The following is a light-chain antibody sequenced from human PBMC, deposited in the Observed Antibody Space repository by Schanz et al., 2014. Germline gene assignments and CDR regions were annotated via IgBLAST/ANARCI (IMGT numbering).Light chain of an antibody. CDR2: DDT. Sequence: SYELTQPPSVSVAPGQTARITCGGNNIGTKSVHWYQQKPGQAPVLVVYDDTDRPSGIPERFSGSNSGNTATLTISRVEAGDEADYYCQVWNILIDHPGVFGTGTKLTVL. V-gene: IGLV3-21*02. CDR1: NIGTKS. J-gene: IGLJ1*01. CDR3: QVWNILIDHPGV.